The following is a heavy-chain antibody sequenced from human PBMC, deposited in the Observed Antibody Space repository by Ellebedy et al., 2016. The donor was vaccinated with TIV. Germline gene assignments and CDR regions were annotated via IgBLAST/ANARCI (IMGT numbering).Heavy chain of an antibody. CDR1: GGTFSSYA. CDR3: ARDKHMASGILGY. Sequence: SVKVSCXASGGTFSSYAISWVRQAPGQGLEWMGGIIPIFGTANYAQKFQGRVTITADKSTSTAYMELSSLRSEDTAVYYCARDKHMASGILGYWGQGTLVTVSS. CDR2: IIPIFGTA. V-gene: IGHV1-69*06. J-gene: IGHJ4*02. D-gene: IGHD2-21*01.